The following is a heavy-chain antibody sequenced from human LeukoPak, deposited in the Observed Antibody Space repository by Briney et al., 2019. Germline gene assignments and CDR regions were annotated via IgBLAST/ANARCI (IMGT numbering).Heavy chain of an antibody. D-gene: IGHD3-22*01. CDR2: IWYDGSNK. Sequence: PGGSLRLSCAASGFTLSSYAMSWVRQAPGKGLEWVAVIWYDGSNKYYADSVKGRFTISRDNSKNTLYLQMNSLRAEDTAVYYCARDRPPTYYYDSSGYPDYWGQGTLVTVSS. J-gene: IGHJ4*02. CDR1: GFTLSSYA. CDR3: ARDRPPTYYYDSSGYPDY. V-gene: IGHV3-33*08.